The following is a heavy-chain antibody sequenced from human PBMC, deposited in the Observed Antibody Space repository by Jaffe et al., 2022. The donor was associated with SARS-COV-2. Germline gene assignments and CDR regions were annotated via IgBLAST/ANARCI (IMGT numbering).Heavy chain of an antibody. Sequence: QVQLVQSGAEVKKPGASVKVSCKASGYTFTSYAMHWVRQAPGQRLEWMGWINAGNGNTKYSQKFQGRVTITRDTSASTAYMELSSLRSEDTAVYYCARDRDSWSNLDYWGQGTLVTVSS. D-gene: IGHD3-3*01. CDR2: INAGNGNT. CDR3: ARDRDSWSNLDY. V-gene: IGHV1-3*01. J-gene: IGHJ4*02. CDR1: GYTFTSYA.